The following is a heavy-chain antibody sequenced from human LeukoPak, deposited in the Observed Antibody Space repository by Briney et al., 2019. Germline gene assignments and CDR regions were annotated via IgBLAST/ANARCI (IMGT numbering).Heavy chain of an antibody. CDR1: GYTLTELS. V-gene: IGHV1-69*13. Sequence: SVKVSCKVSGYTLTELSMHWVRQAPGQGLEWMGGIIPIFGTANYAQKFQDRVTITAVESMTTVYMELSSLRSEDTAVYYCARGWLAETTVVTPYSYWGQGTLVTVSS. D-gene: IGHD4-23*01. CDR3: ARGWLAETTVVTPYSY. CDR2: IIPIFGTA. J-gene: IGHJ4*02.